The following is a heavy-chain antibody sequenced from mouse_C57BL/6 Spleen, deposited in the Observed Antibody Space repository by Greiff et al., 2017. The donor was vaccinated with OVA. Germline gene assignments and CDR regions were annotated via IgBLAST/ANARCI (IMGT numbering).Heavy chain of an antibody. J-gene: IGHJ3*01. D-gene: IGHD1-1*01. CDR1: GYSITSGYD. CDR3: ARDSYYYGSSYFAY. Sequence: EVKLVESGPGMVKPSQSLSLTCTVTGYSITSGYDWHWIRHFPGNKLEWMGYISYSGSTNYNPSLKSRISITHDTSKNHFFLKLNSVTTEDTATYYCARDSYYYGSSYFAYWGQGTLVTVSA. CDR2: ISYSGST. V-gene: IGHV3-1*01.